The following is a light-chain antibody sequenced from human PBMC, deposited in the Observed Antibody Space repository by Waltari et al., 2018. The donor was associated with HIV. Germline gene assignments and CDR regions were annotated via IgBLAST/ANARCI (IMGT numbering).Light chain of an antibody. CDR2: GAS. Sequence: DIQMTQSPSSLSAFVGDRVTINCRASQTIATSLNWYQQRPGQAPRLLIYGASTLRSGVPSHFAASGSGTNFSLTISSLQLEDFATYYCQQSYSTLRTFGQGTKVEV. J-gene: IGKJ1*01. CDR3: QQSYSTLRT. V-gene: IGKV1-39*01. CDR1: QTIATS.